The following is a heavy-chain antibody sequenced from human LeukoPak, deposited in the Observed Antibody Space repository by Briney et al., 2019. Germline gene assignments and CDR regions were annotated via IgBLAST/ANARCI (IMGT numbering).Heavy chain of an antibody. J-gene: IGHJ5*02. CDR2: ITTTSSYI. CDR3: ARSGCPGGSCYLRYSWLDL. D-gene: IGHD2-15*01. V-gene: IGHV3-21*01. CDR1: GFTFSNSD. Sequence: PGGSLSLSCTTSGFTFSNSDMTWVRQAPGKGLEWVSSITTTSSYIYYADSVRGRFTVSRDNARNSLYLQMDSLRPEGTAVYYCARSGCPGGSCYLRYSWLDLWGRGTLVTVSS.